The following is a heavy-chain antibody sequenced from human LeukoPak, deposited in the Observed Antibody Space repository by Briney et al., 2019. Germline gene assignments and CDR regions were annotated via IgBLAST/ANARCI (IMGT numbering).Heavy chain of an antibody. Sequence: PSQTLSLTCTVSGNSISSGDNYWSWIRQPAGKGLEWIGRIYTSGSTNYNPSLKSRVTISGDTSKNQFSLKLSSVTAADTAVYYCASHDGGGSGSYYITDWGQGTLVTVSS. CDR1: GNSISSGDNY. D-gene: IGHD3-10*01. CDR3: ASHDGGGSGSYYITD. CDR2: IYTSGST. V-gene: IGHV4-61*02. J-gene: IGHJ4*02.